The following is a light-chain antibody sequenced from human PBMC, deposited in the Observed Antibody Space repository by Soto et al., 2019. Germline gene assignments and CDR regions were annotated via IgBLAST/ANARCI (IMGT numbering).Light chain of an antibody. J-gene: IGLJ1*01. Sequence: QSVLTQPPSVSGAPGQRVTISCTGSSSNIGAGYDVHWYQQLPGTAPKLLIYGNSNRPSGVPDRFSGSKSGTSASLAITGLQAEHEADYYCQSYDSSLSGPLFGTGTKLTVL. CDR3: QSYDSSLSGPL. V-gene: IGLV1-40*01. CDR1: SSNIGAGYD. CDR2: GNS.